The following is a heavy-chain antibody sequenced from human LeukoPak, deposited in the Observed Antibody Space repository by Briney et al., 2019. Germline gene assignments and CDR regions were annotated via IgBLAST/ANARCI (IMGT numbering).Heavy chain of an antibody. J-gene: IGHJ4*02. CDR1: GGPISSSGYY. CDR3: AGEDYYDSSGYLDY. D-gene: IGHD3-22*01. V-gene: IGHV4-31*03. Sequence: SQTLSLTCTVSGGPISSSGYYWSWLRQHPGKGLEWIGYIYYSGTTYYNPSLKSRVTISVDTSKNQFSLKLFSVTAADTAVYYCAGEDYYDSSGYLDYWGQGTLVTVSS. CDR2: IYYSGTT.